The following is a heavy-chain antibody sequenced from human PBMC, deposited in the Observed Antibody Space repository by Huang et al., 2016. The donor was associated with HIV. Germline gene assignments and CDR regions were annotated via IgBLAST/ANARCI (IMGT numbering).Heavy chain of an antibody. CDR3: ARDWSFGSSTSPAD. CDR1: GYTFTDSN. CDR2: INPKRGGT. Sequence: QVQLVQSGAEVKNPGASVRVSCKASGYTFTDSNIHWVRQAPGQGLGWMGWINPKRGGTIYAQRFQGRVTRTRDTTISTVHMDLRRIQSDDTAVYFCARDWSFGSSTSPADWGQGTLVTVSS. J-gene: IGHJ4*02. D-gene: IGHD6-6*01. V-gene: IGHV1-2*02.